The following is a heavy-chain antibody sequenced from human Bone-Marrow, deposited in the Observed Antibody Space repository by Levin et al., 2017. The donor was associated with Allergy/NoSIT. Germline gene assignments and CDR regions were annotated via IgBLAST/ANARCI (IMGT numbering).Heavy chain of an antibody. CDR1: GYTFNDYY. D-gene: IGHD6-19*01. Sequence: GESLKISCKASGYTFNDYYIHWMRQAPGQGLEWMGRINPKTGGTDYPLRFEGRVTMTRDTSINTAYMELSNLRGDDTAFYFCARDTSGWNPADWGQGTPVTVSS. CDR2: INPKTGGT. V-gene: IGHV1-2*06. J-gene: IGHJ4*02. CDR3: ARDTSGWNPAD.